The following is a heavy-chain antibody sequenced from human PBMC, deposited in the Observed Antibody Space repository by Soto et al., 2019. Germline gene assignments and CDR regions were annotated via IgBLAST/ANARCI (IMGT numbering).Heavy chain of an antibody. J-gene: IGHJ4*02. CDR1: GAPINSDAHS. V-gene: IGHV4-30-4*01. CDR2: IYYSGRT. Sequence: ASETLSLTCTVSGAPINSDAHSCSWIRQPPGKGLEWIGHIYYSGRTYYAPSLESRLTISLDMSKNQICRGLSTVNASATTIYYWARERSNAPDSLDYWGQGTLDTISS. D-gene: IGHD2-15*01. CDR3: ARERSNAPDSLDY.